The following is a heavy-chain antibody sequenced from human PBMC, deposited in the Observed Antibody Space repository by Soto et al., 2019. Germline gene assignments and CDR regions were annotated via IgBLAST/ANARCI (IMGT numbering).Heavy chain of an antibody. CDR2: IIPLFGTT. V-gene: IGHV1-69*13. Sequence: GASVKVSCKTSGGTFSRHAINWVRQAPGQGLEWMGGIIPLFGTTNYAQKFKGRVTISADESTSTAYMELSSLTSEDAAVYYCARAGNHGRSWYFWFVPWGQGTLVTVS. CDR1: GGTFSRHA. D-gene: IGHD6-13*01. J-gene: IGHJ5*02. CDR3: ARAGNHGRSWYFWFVP.